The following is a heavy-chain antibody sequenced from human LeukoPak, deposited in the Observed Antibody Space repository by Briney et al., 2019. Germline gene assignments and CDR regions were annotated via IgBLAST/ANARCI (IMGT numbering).Heavy chain of an antibody. CDR3: AKDVGMIGYCSGGSCYAIDY. D-gene: IGHD2-15*01. J-gene: IGHJ4*02. V-gene: IGHV3-48*03. Sequence: QPGGSLRLSCAASGFTFSSFEMNWVRQAPGKGLEWVSYISSSGSTIYYADYVKGRFTISRDNSKNTLYLQMNSLRAEDTAVYYCAKDVGMIGYCSGGSCYAIDYWGQGTLVTVSS. CDR2: ISSSGSTI. CDR1: GFTFSSFE.